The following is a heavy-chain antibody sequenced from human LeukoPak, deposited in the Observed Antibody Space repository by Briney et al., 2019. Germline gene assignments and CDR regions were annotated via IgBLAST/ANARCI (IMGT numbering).Heavy chain of an antibody. CDR2: IYSGGST. CDR1: GFTVSTNY. D-gene: IGHD4/OR15-4a*01. V-gene: IGHV3-66*04. Sequence: GGSLRLSRAASGFTVSTNYMSWVRQAPGKGLEWVSVIYSGGSTYYADSVKGRFTISRDISKNTLYLQMNSLRAEDTAVYYCARRAGAYSHPYDYWGQGTLVTVSS. J-gene: IGHJ4*02. CDR3: ARRAGAYSHPYDY.